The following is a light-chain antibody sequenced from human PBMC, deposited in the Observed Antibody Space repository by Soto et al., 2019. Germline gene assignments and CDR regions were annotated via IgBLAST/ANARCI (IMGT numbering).Light chain of an antibody. Sequence: DIVMTQSPDSLAVSLGERATINCKSSQSVLYSSNNKYYLAWYQQKPGQPPKLLIYWASTRESGVPDRFSGSGSGTDFTLNISSLQAEDVAVYYCQQYYSTPWTFGQGTKVAIK. V-gene: IGKV4-1*01. CDR3: QQYYSTPWT. J-gene: IGKJ1*01. CDR1: QSVLYSSNNKYY. CDR2: WAS.